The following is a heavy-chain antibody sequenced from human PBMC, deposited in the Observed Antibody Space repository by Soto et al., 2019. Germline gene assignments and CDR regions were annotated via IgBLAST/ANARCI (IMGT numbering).Heavy chain of an antibody. V-gene: IGHV3-23*01. J-gene: IGHJ4*01. CDR3: AKGRGQNWSFDY. CDR2: ISHSGSTT. D-gene: IGHD1-1*01. Sequence: EVQLLESGGGSVQPGGSLRLSCVSSGFTFNNYAMHWVRRPPGKGLEWVSSISHSGSTTYYADSVKGRFAIARDSLLNTMYLQMNSLRAEDTAVYYCAKGRGQNWSFDYWGHGTLVTVSP. CDR1: GFTFNNYA.